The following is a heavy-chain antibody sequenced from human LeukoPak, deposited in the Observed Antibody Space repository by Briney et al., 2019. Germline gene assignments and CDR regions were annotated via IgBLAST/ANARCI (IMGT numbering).Heavy chain of an antibody. J-gene: IGHJ6*03. D-gene: IGHD3-22*01. V-gene: IGHV4-34*01. CDR3: ARDRFNYYAYFMGV. CDR1: GGSFSDFY. Sequence: SETLSLTCGVSGGSFSDFYWNWIRQPPGKGLEWIGEIKESGTTNYNPSLKSRVTMSVDTSKKEVTLKLRSVTAADTAVYYCARDRFNYYAYFMGVWGKGTTVIVSS. CDR2: IKESGTT.